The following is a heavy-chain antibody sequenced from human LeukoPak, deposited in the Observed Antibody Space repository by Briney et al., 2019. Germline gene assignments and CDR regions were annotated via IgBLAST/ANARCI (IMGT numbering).Heavy chain of an antibody. D-gene: IGHD1-26*01. V-gene: IGHV3-20*04. CDR1: GFTFDDYG. J-gene: IGHJ4*02. CDR2: INWNGGST. Sequence: GGSLRLSCAASGFTFDDYGMSWVRQAPGKGLEWVSGINWNGGSTGYADSVKGRFTISRDNAKNSLYLQMNSLRAEDTALYYCAKSGGYASFFDYWGQGTLVTVSS. CDR3: AKSGGYASFFDY.